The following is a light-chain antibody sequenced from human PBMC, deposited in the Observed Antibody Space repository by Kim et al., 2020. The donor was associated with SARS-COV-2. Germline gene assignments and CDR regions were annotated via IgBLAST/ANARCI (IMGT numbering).Light chain of an antibody. Sequence: QSVLTQPPSASGTPGQRVTISCSGSSSNIGSNYVSWYQHLPGTAPKLLIYTDNQRPPGVPDRFSGSKSGTSASLAISGLQSEDEADYYCAAWDDGLRGRMFGGGTKVTVL. CDR3: AAWDDGLRGRM. J-gene: IGLJ3*02. V-gene: IGLV1-44*01. CDR1: SSNIGSNY. CDR2: TDN.